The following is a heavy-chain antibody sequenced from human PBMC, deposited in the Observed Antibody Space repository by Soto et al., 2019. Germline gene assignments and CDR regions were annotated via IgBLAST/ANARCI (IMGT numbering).Heavy chain of an antibody. CDR3: ASRGAITGTTTHSRYYFDY. D-gene: IGHD1-20*01. CDR2: INHSGST. CDR1: GGSFSGYY. J-gene: IGHJ4*02. V-gene: IGHV4-34*01. Sequence: PSETLSLTCAVYGGSFSGYYWSWIRQPPGKGLEWIGEINHSGSTNYNPSLKSRVTISVDTSKNQFSLKLSSVTAADTAVYYCASRGAITGTTTHSRYYFDYWGQGTLVTVSS.